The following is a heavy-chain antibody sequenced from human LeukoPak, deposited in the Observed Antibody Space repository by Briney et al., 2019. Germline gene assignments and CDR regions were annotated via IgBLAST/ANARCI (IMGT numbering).Heavy chain of an antibody. Sequence: PAASVKVSCKASGYTFTDYYMHWVRQAPGQGLEWMGIINPSGGSTSYAQKFQGRVTMTRDTSTSTVYMELSSLRSEDTAVYYCATMWTTYYYDSSGFEAFDIWGQGTMVTVSS. J-gene: IGHJ3*02. D-gene: IGHD3-22*01. CDR2: INPSGGST. CDR1: GYTFTDYY. CDR3: ATMWTTYYYDSSGFEAFDI. V-gene: IGHV1-46*01.